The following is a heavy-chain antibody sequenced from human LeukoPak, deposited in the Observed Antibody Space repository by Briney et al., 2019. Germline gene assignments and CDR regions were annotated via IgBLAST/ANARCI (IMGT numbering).Heavy chain of an antibody. CDR2: IKQDGSEK. V-gene: IGHV3-7*01. Sequence: GGSLRLSCAASGFTFSSYWMSWVRQAPGKGLEWVANIKQDGSEKYYVDSVKGRFTISRDNAKNSLYLQMNSLRAEDTAVYYCARARLSRMTAYNWFDPWGQGTLVTVSS. CDR3: ARARLSRMTAYNWFDP. D-gene: IGHD2-21*02. CDR1: GFTFSSYW. J-gene: IGHJ5*02.